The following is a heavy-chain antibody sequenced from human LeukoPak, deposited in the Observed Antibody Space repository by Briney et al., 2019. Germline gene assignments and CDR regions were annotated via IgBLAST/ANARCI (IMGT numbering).Heavy chain of an antibody. Sequence: GGSLKIPWQGSGYSFTSFRIAWVRQIPGKGLERMGIIYHGDSDTRYSASFQGQVTISADKSISTAYLQWSSLKASDTAMYYSARLFYGDYVDYWGQGTLVTVSS. CDR3: ARLFYGDYVDY. J-gene: IGHJ4*02. CDR2: IYHGDSDT. CDR1: GYSFTSFR. D-gene: IGHD4-17*01. V-gene: IGHV5-51*01.